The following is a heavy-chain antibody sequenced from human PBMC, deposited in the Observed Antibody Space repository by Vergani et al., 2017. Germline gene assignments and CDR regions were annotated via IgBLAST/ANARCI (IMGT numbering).Heavy chain of an antibody. CDR1: GGSISSYY. V-gene: IGHV4-4*09. Sequence: QVQLQESGPGLVKPSETLSLTCTVSGGSISSYYWSWIRQPPGKGLEWIGYIYTSGSTNYNPSLKSRVTITVDTAKNQFSLKLSSVTAADTAVYYCARQPTYDDFWSGYYRLDGMDVWGQGTTVTVSS. J-gene: IGHJ6*02. D-gene: IGHD3-3*01. CDR2: IYTSGST. CDR3: ARQPTYDDFWSGYYRLDGMDV.